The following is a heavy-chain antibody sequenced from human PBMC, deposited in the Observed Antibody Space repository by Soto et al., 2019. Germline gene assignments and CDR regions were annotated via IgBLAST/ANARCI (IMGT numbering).Heavy chain of an antibody. CDR2: IYYSGIT. J-gene: IGHJ3*02. D-gene: IGHD2-15*01. CDR1: GVSISSYY. Sequence: SETLSLTCTVSGVSISSYYWNWIRQPPGKGLEWIGNIYYSGITNYNPSLKSRVTISVDTSKNQFSLKMSSVTAADTAVYYCARYCSSSNCYHAFDIWGQGTMVTVSS. V-gene: IGHV4-59*01. CDR3: ARYCSSSNCYHAFDI.